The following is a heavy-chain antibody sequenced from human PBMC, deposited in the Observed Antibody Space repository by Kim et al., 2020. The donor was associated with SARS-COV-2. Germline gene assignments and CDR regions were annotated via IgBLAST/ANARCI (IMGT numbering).Heavy chain of an antibody. J-gene: IGHJ6*02. Sequence: SETLSLTCAVYGGSFSGYYWSWIRQPPGKGLEWIGEINHSGSTNYNPSLKSRVTISVDTSKNQFSLKLSSVTAADTAVYYCARGLLDTAMATKYGMDVWGQGTTVTVSS. CDR2: INHSGST. CDR3: ARGLLDTAMATKYGMDV. V-gene: IGHV4-34*01. CDR1: GGSFSGYY. D-gene: IGHD5-18*01.